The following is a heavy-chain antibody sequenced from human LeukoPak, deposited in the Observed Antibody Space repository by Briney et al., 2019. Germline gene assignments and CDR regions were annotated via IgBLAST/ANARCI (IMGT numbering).Heavy chain of an antibody. CDR1: GGSISSYY. D-gene: IGHD6-13*01. Sequence: PSETLSLTCTVSGGSISSYYWSWIRQPPGKGLEWIGYIYYSGSTNYNPSLKSRVTISVDTSKNQFSLKLSSVTAADTAVYYCARLSAAPGAFDIWGQGTMVTVSS. V-gene: IGHV4-59*08. CDR2: IYYSGST. CDR3: ARLSAAPGAFDI. J-gene: IGHJ3*02.